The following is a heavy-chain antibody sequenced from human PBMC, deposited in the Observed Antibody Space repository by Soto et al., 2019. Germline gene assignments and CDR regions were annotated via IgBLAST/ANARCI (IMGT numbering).Heavy chain of an antibody. V-gene: IGHV4-34*01. J-gene: IGHJ5*02. Sequence: KPSETLSLTCAAYGGSFSGYYWNWIRQPPGKGLEWIGEIDHSGYTNYNPSLKSRVTISVDTSKNQFSLRLTSVTAADTAVYYCARVRDWFDPWGQGTLVTVSS. CDR3: ARVRDWFDP. D-gene: IGHD3-3*01. CDR2: IDHSGYT. CDR1: GGSFSGYY.